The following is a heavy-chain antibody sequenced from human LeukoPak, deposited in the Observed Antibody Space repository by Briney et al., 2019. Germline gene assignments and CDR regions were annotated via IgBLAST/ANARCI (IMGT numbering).Heavy chain of an antibody. CDR2: ISSSSSYI. CDR3: ASNPGYYGAVGGFDY. CDR1: GFTFSSYS. J-gene: IGHJ4*02. Sequence: GGSLRLSCAASGFTFSSYSMNWVRQAPGKGLEWVSSISSSSSYIYYADSVKGRFTISRDNAKNSLYLQMNSLRAEDTAVYYCASNPGYYGAVGGFDYWGQGTLVTVSS. V-gene: IGHV3-21*01. D-gene: IGHD4-17*01.